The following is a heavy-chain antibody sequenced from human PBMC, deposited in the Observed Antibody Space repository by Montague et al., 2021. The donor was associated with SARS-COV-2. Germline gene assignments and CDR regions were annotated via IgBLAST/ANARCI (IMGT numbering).Heavy chain of an antibody. CDR2: IDWDDDK. CDR1: GFSLSTSGMC. D-gene: IGHD1-1*01. J-gene: IGHJ6*02. Sequence: PALVKPTQTLTLTCTFSGFSLSTSGMCVSWIRQPPGKALEWLALIDWDDDKYYSTSLKTRLTISKDTSKNQVVLTMTNMDPVDTATYYCARINPDPLDYYYYGMDVWGQGTTVTVSS. V-gene: IGHV2-70*01. CDR3: ARINPDPLDYYYYGMDV.